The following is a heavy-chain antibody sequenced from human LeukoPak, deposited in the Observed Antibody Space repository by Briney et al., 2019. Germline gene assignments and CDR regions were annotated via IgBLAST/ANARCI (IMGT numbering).Heavy chain of an antibody. CDR2: IYYSGST. CDR3: AKTFYDFYVTRFDS. V-gene: IGHV4-61*01. Sequence: SETLSLTCTVSGGSVSSDNYYWSWIRQPPGKGLEWIGYIYYSGSTNYNPSLKSRVTISVDTSKNQFSLKLSSVTAADTAVYYCAKTFYDFYVTRFDSWGQGTLVTVSS. CDR1: GGSVSSDNYY. D-gene: IGHD3-3*01. J-gene: IGHJ5*01.